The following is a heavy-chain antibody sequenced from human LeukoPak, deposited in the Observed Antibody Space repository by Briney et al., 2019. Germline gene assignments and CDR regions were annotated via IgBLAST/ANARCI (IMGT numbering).Heavy chain of an antibody. J-gene: IGHJ4*02. CDR2: IKQDGSEK. CDR3: ARGQDYVWGSYPI. Sequence: GGPLRLSCAASGFTFSSYWMSWVRQAPGKGLEWVANIKQDGSEKYYVDSVEGRFTISRDNAKNSLYLQMNSLRAEDTAVYYCARGQDYVWGSYPIWGQGTLVTVSS. D-gene: IGHD3-16*01. CDR1: GFTFSSYW. V-gene: IGHV3-7*01.